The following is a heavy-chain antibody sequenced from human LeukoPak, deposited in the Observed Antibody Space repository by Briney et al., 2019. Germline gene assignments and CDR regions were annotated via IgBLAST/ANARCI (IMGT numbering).Heavy chain of an antibody. D-gene: IGHD3-10*01. Sequence: PSETLSLTCAVYGGSFSGYYWSWIRQPPGKGLEWIGEINHSGSTNYNPSLKSRVTISVDTSKNQFSLKLSSVTAADTAVYYCARDLFDHEGDYWGQGTLVTVSS. J-gene: IGHJ4*02. CDR2: INHSGST. V-gene: IGHV4-34*01. CDR3: ARDLFDHEGDY. CDR1: GGSFSGYY.